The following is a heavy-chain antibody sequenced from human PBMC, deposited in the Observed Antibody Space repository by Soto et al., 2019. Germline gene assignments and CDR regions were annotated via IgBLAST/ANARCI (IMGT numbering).Heavy chain of an antibody. J-gene: IGHJ4*02. D-gene: IGHD6-13*01. V-gene: IGHV4-39*01. CDR3: ARTTKAPYRSSWYAE. CDR2: IYYSGST. CDR1: GGSISSSSYY. Sequence: QLQLQESGPGLVKPSETLSLTCTVSGGSISSSSYYWGWIRQPPGKGLEWIGSIYYSGSTYYNPSLKSRVTISVDTSRNQVSLKLSSVTAADTAVYYCARTTKAPYRSSWYAEWGQGTLVTVSS.